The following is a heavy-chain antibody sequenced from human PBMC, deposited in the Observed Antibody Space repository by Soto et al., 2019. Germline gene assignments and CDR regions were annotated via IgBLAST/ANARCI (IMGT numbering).Heavy chain of an antibody. V-gene: IGHV4-59*08. Sequence: QVQLQESGPGLVKPSETLSLTCTVSGGSISTYYWSWIRQSPGKGLEWIGYIYYRGNTNYNPSFKSRFTISLDTSKNQFSLRLSSVTAADTAVYYCARHPGYYDVLTGYSTYYFDYWGQGTLVTVSS. D-gene: IGHD3-9*01. CDR3: ARHPGYYDVLTGYSTYYFDY. CDR1: GGSISTYY. CDR2: IYYRGNT. J-gene: IGHJ4*02.